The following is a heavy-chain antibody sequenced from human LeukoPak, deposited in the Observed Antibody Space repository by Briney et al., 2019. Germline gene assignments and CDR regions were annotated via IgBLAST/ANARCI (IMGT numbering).Heavy chain of an antibody. CDR3: ARANYYYYYMDV. CDR1: GGSISSHY. J-gene: IGHJ6*03. CDR2: IYYSGST. Sequence: KPSETLSLTRTVSGGSISSHYWSWIRQPPGKGLEWIGYIYYSGSTNYNPSLKSRVTISVDTSKNQFSLKLSSVTAADTAVYYCARANYYYYYMDVWGKGTTVTVSS. V-gene: IGHV4-59*11.